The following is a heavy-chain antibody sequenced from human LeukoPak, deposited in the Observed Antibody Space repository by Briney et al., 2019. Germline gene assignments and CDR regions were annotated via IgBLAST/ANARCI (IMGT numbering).Heavy chain of an antibody. V-gene: IGHV3-48*04. J-gene: IGHJ4*02. CDR1: GFTFSRFG. CDR2: ISSSSSAM. Sequence: GGSLRLSCAASGFTFSRFGMNWVRQAPGKGLEWVSYISSSSSAMYYADSVKGRFTISRDNAKNTLFLQMDSLRAEDTALYYCVRSLRSADFWGQGTLVTVSS. CDR3: VRSLRSADF.